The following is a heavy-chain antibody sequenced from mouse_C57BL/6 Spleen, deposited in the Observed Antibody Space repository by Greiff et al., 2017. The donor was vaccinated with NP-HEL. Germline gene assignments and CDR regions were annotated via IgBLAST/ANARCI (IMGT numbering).Heavy chain of an antibody. Sequence: QVHVKQSGAELARPGASVKLSCKASGYTFTSYGISWVKQRTGQGLEWIGEIYPRSGNTYYNEKFKGKATLTADKSSSTAYMELRSLTSEDSAVYFCARSYSHYAMDYWGQGTSVTVSS. V-gene: IGHV1-81*01. D-gene: IGHD2-12*01. J-gene: IGHJ4*01. CDR3: ARSYSHYAMDY. CDR2: IYPRSGNT. CDR1: GYTFTSYG.